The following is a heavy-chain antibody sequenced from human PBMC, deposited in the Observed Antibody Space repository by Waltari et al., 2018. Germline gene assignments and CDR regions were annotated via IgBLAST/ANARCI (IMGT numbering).Heavy chain of an antibody. CDR3: TTLRQWSFDY. CDR1: GFTFHNAW. J-gene: IGHJ4*02. V-gene: IGHV3-15*07. CDR2: IKRKTDGGTI. D-gene: IGHD6-19*01. Sequence: EVQLVESGGGLVKPGGSLRLSCAASGFTFHNAWMNWVRQAPGKGLEWVGRIKRKTDGGTIDCAAPVKGRFTLSREDSKNTLFLQMNSLKSEDTAVYYCTTLRQWSFDYWGQGALVTVSS.